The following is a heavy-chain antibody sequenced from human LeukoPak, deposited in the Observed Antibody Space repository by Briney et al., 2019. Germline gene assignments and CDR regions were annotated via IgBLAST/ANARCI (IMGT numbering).Heavy chain of an antibody. V-gene: IGHV4-34*01. J-gene: IGHJ4*02. CDR1: GGSISSYY. CDR2: INHSGST. Sequence: SETLSLTCTVSGGSISSYYWSWIRQPPGKGLEWIGEINHSGSTNYNPSLKSRVTISVDTSKNQFSLKLSSVTAADTAVYYCARGGGGAKAFYFDYWGQGSLVTVSS. D-gene: IGHD1-26*01. CDR3: ARGGGGAKAFYFDY.